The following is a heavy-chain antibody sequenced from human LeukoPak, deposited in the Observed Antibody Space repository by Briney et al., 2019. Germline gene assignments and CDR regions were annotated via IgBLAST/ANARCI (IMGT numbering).Heavy chain of an antibody. CDR3: ARPSGELFPEYYFDY. Sequence: ASVKVSCKASGYTFTSYAMHWVRQAPGQRLEWMGWINAGNGNTKYSQKFQGRVTITRDTSASTAYMELGSLRSEHTAVYYCARPSGELFPEYYFDYWGQGTLVTVSS. J-gene: IGHJ4*02. CDR1: GYTFTSYA. D-gene: IGHD3-10*01. V-gene: IGHV1-3*01. CDR2: INAGNGNT.